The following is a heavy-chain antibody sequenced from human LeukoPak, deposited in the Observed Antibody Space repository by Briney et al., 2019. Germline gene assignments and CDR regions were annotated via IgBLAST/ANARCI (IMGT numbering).Heavy chain of an antibody. V-gene: IGHV1-3*01. CDR3: ARAYSSGWYAPHSYYFDY. CDR1: GFTFSSYA. CDR2: INAGNGNT. J-gene: IGHJ4*02. Sequence: GSLRLSCAASGFTFSSYAMHWVRQAPGQRLEWMGWINAGNGNTKYSQKFQGRVTITRDTSASTAYMELSSLRSEDTAVYYCARAYSSGWYAPHSYYFDYWGQGTLVTVSS. D-gene: IGHD6-19*01.